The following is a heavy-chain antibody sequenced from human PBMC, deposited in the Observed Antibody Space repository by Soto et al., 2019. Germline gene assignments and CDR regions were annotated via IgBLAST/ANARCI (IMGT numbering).Heavy chain of an antibody. Sequence: GGSLRLSCAASGFTFSSYGMHWVRQAPGKGLEWVAVISYDGSNKYYADSVKGRFTISRDNSKNTLYLQMNSLRAEDTAVYYCAKNLLSGSYLLDYWGQGTLVTVSS. CDR1: GFTFSSYG. V-gene: IGHV3-30*18. CDR3: AKNLLSGSYLLDY. D-gene: IGHD1-26*01. CDR2: ISYDGSNK. J-gene: IGHJ4*02.